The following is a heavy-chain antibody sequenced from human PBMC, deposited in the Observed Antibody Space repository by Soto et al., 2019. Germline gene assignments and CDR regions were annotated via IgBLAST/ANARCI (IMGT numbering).Heavy chain of an antibody. Sequence: QVQLKESGPGLVKPSETLSLTCTISGGSIRPFFLSWIRQPPGKGLEWIGYIYYSGSTNYNPSLKSRVTISVDTYKNQLSLKLSSVTAADTDVYYCASVRTSWYHSFDIWGQGTMVTVSS. D-gene: IGHD6-13*01. CDR2: IYYSGST. V-gene: IGHV4-59*01. CDR1: GGSIRPFF. J-gene: IGHJ3*02. CDR3: ASVRTSWYHSFDI.